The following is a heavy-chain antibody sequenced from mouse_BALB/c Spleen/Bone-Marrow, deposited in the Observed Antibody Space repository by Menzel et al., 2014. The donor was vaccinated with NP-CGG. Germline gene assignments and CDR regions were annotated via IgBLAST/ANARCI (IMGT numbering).Heavy chain of an antibody. D-gene: IGHD1-1*01. V-gene: IGHV7-3*02. J-gene: IGHJ1*01. CDR2: IRNKANGYTT. CDR3: ARDEHYDICWYFDV. CDR1: GFTFTDYY. Sequence: EVKLMESGGGLVQPGGSLRLSCATSGFTFTDYYMSWVRQPPGKALEWLGFIRNKANGYTTEYSASVQGRFTISRDNSQSILYLQMNTLRAEDSATYYCARDEHYDICWYFDVWGVGTTVTVSS.